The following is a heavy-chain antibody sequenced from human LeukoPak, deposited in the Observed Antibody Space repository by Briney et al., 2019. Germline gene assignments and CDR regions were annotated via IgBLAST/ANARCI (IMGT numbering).Heavy chain of an antibody. CDR1: GGTFSSYA. CDR3: ARGVDRAEKGQLYDYYYGMDV. J-gene: IGHJ6*02. CDR2: IIPIFGTA. Sequence: SVKVSCKASGGTFSSYAISWVRQAPGQGLEWMGGIIPIFGTANYAQKFQGRVTITADESTSTAYMELSSLRSEDTAVYYCARGVDRAEKGQLYDYYYGMDVWGQGTTVTVSS. D-gene: IGHD6-13*01. V-gene: IGHV1-69*13.